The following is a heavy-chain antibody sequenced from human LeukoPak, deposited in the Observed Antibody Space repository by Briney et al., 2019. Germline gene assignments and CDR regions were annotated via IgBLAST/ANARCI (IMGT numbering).Heavy chain of an antibody. D-gene: IGHD3-9*01. CDR2: ISGSGGST. V-gene: IGHV3-23*01. J-gene: IGHJ4*02. CDR1: GFTLSRYA. CDR3: AKDYYDILTGYHDY. Sequence: GGSLRLSRAASGFTLSRYAMSWVPQAPAKGLEWVSAISGSGGSTYYADSVKGRFTISRDNSKNTLYLQMNSLRAEDTAVYYCAKDYYDILTGYHDYWGQGTLVTVSS.